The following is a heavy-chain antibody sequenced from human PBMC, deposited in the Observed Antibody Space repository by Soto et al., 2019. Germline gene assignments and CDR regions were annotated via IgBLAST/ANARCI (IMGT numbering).Heavy chain of an antibody. CDR3: ARGKDFWSGPINYYGMDV. CDR1: GYTFTSYD. Sequence: GASVKVSCKASGYTFTSYDINWARQATGQGLEWMGWMNPNSGNTGYAQKFQGRVTMTRNTSISTAYMELSSLRSEDTAVYYCARGKDFWSGPINYYGMDVWGQGTTVTVSS. J-gene: IGHJ6*02. CDR2: MNPNSGNT. V-gene: IGHV1-8*01. D-gene: IGHD3-3*01.